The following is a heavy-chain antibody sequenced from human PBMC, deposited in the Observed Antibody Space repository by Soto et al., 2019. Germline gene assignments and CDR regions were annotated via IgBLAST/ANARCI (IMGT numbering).Heavy chain of an antibody. J-gene: IGHJ4*02. CDR2: FYTSGST. Sequence: SETLSLTCIVSGGSISSYYWSWIRQPAGKGLEWIGRFYTSGSTNYNPSLKSRVTMSVDKSKNQFSLKLSSVTAADTAVYYCVRDVYDILTGYSYFDYWGQGTLVTVSS. D-gene: IGHD3-9*01. CDR1: GGSISSYY. V-gene: IGHV4-4*07. CDR3: VRDVYDILTGYSYFDY.